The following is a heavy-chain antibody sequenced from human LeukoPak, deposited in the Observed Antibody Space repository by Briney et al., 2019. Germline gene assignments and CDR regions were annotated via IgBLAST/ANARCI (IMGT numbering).Heavy chain of an antibody. CDR2: IHYTGST. D-gene: IGHD3-22*01. J-gene: IGHJ4*02. V-gene: IGHV4-31*03. CDR1: GSISRGGYY. CDR3: ARDEISATMSA. Sequence: SETLSLTCTVSGSISRGGYYWSWIRQSPGRGLEWLGFIHYTGSTSYNPSLKSRVTISIDTSKNQFSLKLTSVTAADTALYFCARDEISATMSAWGQGTLVTVSP.